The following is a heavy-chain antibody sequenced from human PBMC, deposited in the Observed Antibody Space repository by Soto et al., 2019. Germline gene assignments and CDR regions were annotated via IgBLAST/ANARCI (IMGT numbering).Heavy chain of an antibody. CDR2: ISYDGSNK. CDR3: AKDGGYDFWSGYDHNWFDP. CDR1: GFTFSSYG. Sequence: QVQLVESGGGVVQPGRSLRLSCAASGFTFSSYGMHWVHQAPGKGLEWVAVISYDGSNKYYADSVKGRFTISRDNSKNTLYLQINSLRAEDTAVYYCAKDGGYDFWSGYDHNWFDPWGQGTLVTVSS. D-gene: IGHD3-3*01. J-gene: IGHJ5*02. V-gene: IGHV3-30*18.